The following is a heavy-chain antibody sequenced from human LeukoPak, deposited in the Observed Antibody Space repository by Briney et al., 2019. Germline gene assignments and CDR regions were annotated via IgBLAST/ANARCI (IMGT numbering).Heavy chain of an antibody. CDR1: GYTFTGYY. CDR2: INPNSGGT. CDR3: ARADYDFWSGYYDY. D-gene: IGHD3-3*01. V-gene: IGHV1-2*02. Sequence: VASVKVSXKASGYTFTGYYMHWVRQAPGQGLEWMGWINPNSGGTNYAQKFQGRVTMTRDTSISTAYMELSRLRSDDTAVYYCARADYDFWSGYYDYWGQGTLVTVSS. J-gene: IGHJ4*02.